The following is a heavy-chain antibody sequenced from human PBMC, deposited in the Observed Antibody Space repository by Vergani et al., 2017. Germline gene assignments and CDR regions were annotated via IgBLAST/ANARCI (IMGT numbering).Heavy chain of an antibody. D-gene: IGHD3-22*01. CDR3: ARDLGGTSDYYDPYGMDV. V-gene: IGHV1-69*06. CDR2: IIPIFGTA. J-gene: IGHJ6*02. Sequence: QLQLVQSGAEVKKPGSSVKVSCKASGGTFSSYAISWVRQAPGQGLEWMGGIIPIFGTANYAQKFQGRVTITADKSTSTAYMELSSLRSEDTAVYYCARDLGGTSDYYDPYGMDVWGQGTTVTVSS. CDR1: GGTFSSYA.